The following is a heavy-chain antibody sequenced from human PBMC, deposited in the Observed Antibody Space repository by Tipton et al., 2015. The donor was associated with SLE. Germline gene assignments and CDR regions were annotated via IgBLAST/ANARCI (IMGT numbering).Heavy chain of an antibody. CDR2: INHSGST. CDR1: GGSFSGYY. D-gene: IGHD6-13*01. J-gene: IGHJ6*02. Sequence: TLSLTCAVYGGSFSGYYWSWIRQPPGKGLEWIGEINHSGSTNYNPSLKSRVTISVDTSKNQFSLNLSSVTAADTAVYFCARPSISWDYYGMDVWGQGTTVTVSS. CDR3: ARPSISWDYYGMDV. V-gene: IGHV4-34*01.